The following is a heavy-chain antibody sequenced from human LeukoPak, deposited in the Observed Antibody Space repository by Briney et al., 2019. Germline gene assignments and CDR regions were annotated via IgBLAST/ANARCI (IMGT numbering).Heavy chain of an antibody. Sequence: GESLKISCKGSGYSFTSYWIGWVRQMPGKGLEWMGIIYPGESDTRYSPSFQGQVTISADKSISTAYLQWSSLKASDTAMYYCARHRGTMVRGVTDNDYWGQGTLVTVSS. CDR3: ARHRGTMVRGVTDNDY. CDR2: IYPGESDT. V-gene: IGHV5-51*01. D-gene: IGHD3-10*01. CDR1: GYSFTSYW. J-gene: IGHJ4*02.